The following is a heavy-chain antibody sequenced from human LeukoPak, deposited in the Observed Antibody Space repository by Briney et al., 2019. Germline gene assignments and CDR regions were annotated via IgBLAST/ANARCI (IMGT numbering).Heavy chain of an antibody. CDR1: GYTFTRYS. V-gene: IGHV1-18*01. CDR2: ISAYNGKS. D-gene: IGHD6-13*01. Sequence: ASVKVSCKASGYTFTRYSIYWVRQAPGQGLEWMGWISAYNGKSHYTQKFQGRVTMTTETATSTAYRELRSLRSDDTAVYYCARGRSSWYDWFDPWGQGTLVTVS. CDR3: ARGRSSWYDWFDP. J-gene: IGHJ5*02.